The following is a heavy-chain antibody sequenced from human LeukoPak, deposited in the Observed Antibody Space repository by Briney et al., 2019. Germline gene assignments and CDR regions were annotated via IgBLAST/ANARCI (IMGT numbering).Heavy chain of an antibody. CDR3: ARDDSSSWYGEGGFDP. J-gene: IGHJ5*02. CDR1: GYSFTEFY. V-gene: IGHV1-18*01. Sequence: GASVKVSCKASGYSFTEFYMHWVRQAPGQGLEWMGWISAYNGNTNYAQKLQGRVTMTTDTSTSTAYMELRSLRSDDTAVYYCARDDSSSWYGEGGFDPWGQGTLVTVSS. CDR2: ISAYNGNT. D-gene: IGHD6-13*01.